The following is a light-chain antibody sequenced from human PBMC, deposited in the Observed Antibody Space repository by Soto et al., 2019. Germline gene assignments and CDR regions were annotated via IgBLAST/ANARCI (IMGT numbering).Light chain of an antibody. CDR1: QSIRNY. V-gene: IGKV1-39*01. CDR3: QQSHSTPIT. CDR2: AAS. Sequence: DIQMTQSPSSLSASVGDRVTITCQASQSIRNYLNWYQQKPGKAPKLLIYAASSLQSEVPSRFSGSGSGTDFTLSISNLQPEDFATYYCQQSHSTPITFGQGTRLEIK. J-gene: IGKJ5*01.